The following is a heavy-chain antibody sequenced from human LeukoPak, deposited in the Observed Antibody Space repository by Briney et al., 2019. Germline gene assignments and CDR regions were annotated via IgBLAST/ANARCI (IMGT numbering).Heavy chain of an antibody. D-gene: IGHD2-15*01. CDR1: GYSFTNYW. CDR2: IYPGDSDT. V-gene: IGHV5-51*01. J-gene: IGHJ4*02. CDR3: ARGFLYCSGGRCYYYGY. Sequence: GESLKISCKGSGYSFTNYWIGWVRQMPGKGLEWMGIIYPGDSDTRYSPSFQGHVTISVDKSINTAYLQWSSLKASDTAMYYCARGFLYCSGGRCYYYGYWGQGTLVTVSS.